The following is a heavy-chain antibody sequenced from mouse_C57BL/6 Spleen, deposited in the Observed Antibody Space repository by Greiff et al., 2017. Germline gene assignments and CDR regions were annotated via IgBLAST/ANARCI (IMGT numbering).Heavy chain of an antibody. D-gene: IGHD1-1*01. CDR2: INPGSGGP. CDR1: GYAFTNYL. V-gene: IGHV1-54*01. J-gene: IGHJ1*03. CDR3: ARYDYYGSSYWYFDV. Sequence: VKLMESGAELVRPGTSVKVSCKASGYAFTNYLIEWVKQGPGKGLEWIGVINPGSGGPNYTEKFKGKATLTADKSSSTAYMQLSSLTSEDSAVYFCARYDYYGSSYWYFDVWGTGTTVTVSS.